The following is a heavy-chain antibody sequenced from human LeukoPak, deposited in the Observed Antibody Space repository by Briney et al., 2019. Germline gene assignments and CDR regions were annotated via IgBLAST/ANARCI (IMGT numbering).Heavy chain of an antibody. CDR2: IFYSGST. J-gene: IGHJ3*02. V-gene: IGHV4-59*12. CDR1: GGSISSYY. D-gene: IGHD2-21*01. Sequence: SETLSLTCTVSGGSISSYYWSWIRQPAGKGLEWIGNIFYSGSTYYSPSVKSRVTISLDTSRNQFSLKLNSVTAADTAVYYCAKSNGCGLVDIWGQGTMVTVSS. CDR3: AKSNGCGLVDI.